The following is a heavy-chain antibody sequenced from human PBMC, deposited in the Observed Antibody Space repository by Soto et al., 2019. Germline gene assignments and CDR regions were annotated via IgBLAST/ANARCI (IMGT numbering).Heavy chain of an antibody. Sequence: GGSLRLSCAASGFTFDSYAMNWVRQAPGKGLEWVSTISGSGDYTYYADSVKGRFTISRDNSKNMMYLQMNSLRAEDTAVYYCAKNRGLQYYFDYWGQGTLVTVSS. V-gene: IGHV3-23*01. J-gene: IGHJ4*02. CDR2: ISGSGDYT. CDR1: GFTFDSYA. CDR3: AKNRGLQYYFDY.